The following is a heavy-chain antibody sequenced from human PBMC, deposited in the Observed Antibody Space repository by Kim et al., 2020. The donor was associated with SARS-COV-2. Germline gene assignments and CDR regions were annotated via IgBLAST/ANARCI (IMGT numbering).Heavy chain of an antibody. V-gene: IGHV4-39*01. D-gene: IGHD1-1*01. CDR1: GGSIRSSNYY. CDR2: IYYTGST. CDR3: ARLTATNYFDY. J-gene: IGHJ4*02. Sequence: SETLSLTCTVSGGSIRSSNYYWGWIRQPPGKGLEWIANIYYTGSTYYNPSLKSRVSISVDTSKNQFSLKLNSVTAADTTVYYCARLTATNYFDYWGQGNL.